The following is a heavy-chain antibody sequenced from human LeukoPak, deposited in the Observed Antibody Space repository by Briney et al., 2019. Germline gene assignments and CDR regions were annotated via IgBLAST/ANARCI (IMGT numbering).Heavy chain of an antibody. J-gene: IGHJ6*03. CDR3: ARVRCGGDCFLYYYYYMDV. CDR2: ISAYNGNT. CDR1: GYTFTSYG. D-gene: IGHD2-21*01. Sequence: ASVKVSCKASGYTFTSYGIRWVRQAPGQGLEWMGWISAYNGNTNYAQKLQGRVTMTTDTSTSTDYMELRSLRSDDTAVDYCARVRCGGDCFLYYYYYMDVWGKGTTVTVSS. V-gene: IGHV1-18*01.